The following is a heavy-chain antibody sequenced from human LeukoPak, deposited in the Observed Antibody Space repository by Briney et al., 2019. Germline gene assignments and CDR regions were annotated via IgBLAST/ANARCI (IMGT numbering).Heavy chain of an antibody. CDR2: ISYDGNEI. CDR1: GFSFSDYA. J-gene: IGHJ4*02. CDR3: ARRGGGYHFDY. V-gene: IGHV3-30*16. D-gene: IGHD3-22*01. Sequence: GGSLRLSCAAFGFSFSDYAMHWVRQAPGKGPEWVAVISYDGNEIHYADSVKGRFTISRDNSKSTLNLLMNSLRAEDTAVYYCARRGGGYHFDYWGQGTLVTVSS.